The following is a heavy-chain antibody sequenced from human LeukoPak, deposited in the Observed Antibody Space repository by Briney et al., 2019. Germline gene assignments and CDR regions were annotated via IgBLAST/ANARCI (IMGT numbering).Heavy chain of an antibody. V-gene: IGHV3-74*03. CDR3: AKDNSGSIHYFDY. J-gene: IGHJ4*02. D-gene: IGHD1-26*01. CDR2: ISNDASIT. CDR1: GFAFSGAW. Sequence: GGSLRLSCAASGFAFSGAWIHWVRRAPGKGLAWVSGISNDASITEYTGSVKGRFTISRDNDKKTVYLQMNSLRVEDTAVYYCAKDNSGSIHYFDYWGQGTLVTVSS.